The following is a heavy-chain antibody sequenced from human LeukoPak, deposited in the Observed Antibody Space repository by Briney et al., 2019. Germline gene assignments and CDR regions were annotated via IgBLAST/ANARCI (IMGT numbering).Heavy chain of an antibody. CDR3: AREDPGGAFDV. CDR1: GYTFINYA. Sequence: ASVKVSCKASGYTFINYAISWVRQAPGQGVEWMGWIGAYNGNPDYTQSLQGRVTMTTDTSTSTAYMELRSLKSDDTAVYYCAREDPGGAFDVWGRGTMVTVS. CDR2: IGAYNGNP. D-gene: IGHD3-16*01. V-gene: IGHV1-18*01. J-gene: IGHJ3*01.